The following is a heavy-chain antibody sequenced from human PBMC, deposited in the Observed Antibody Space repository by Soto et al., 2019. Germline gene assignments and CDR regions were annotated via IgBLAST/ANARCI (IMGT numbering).Heavy chain of an antibody. CDR1: GGTFSSYA. CDR3: AREDRGLGLTSFQH. Sequence: QVQLVQSGAEVKKPGSSVKVSCKASGGTFSSYAISWVRQAPGQGLEWMGGIIPIFGTANYAQKFQGRVTLNAAESTGTAYMELRRLRSEDRAVYYWAREDRGLGLTSFQHWGQGTLVTVSS. V-gene: IGHV1-69*12. D-gene: IGHD6-19*01. CDR2: IIPIFGTA. J-gene: IGHJ1*01.